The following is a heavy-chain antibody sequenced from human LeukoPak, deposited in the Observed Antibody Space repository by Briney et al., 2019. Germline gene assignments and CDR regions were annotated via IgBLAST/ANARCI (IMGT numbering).Heavy chain of an antibody. CDR1: GGSFSGYY. J-gene: IGHJ5*02. CDR3: ARGYDDGGNSSIHWFDP. Sequence: PSETLSLTCAVYGGSFSGYYWSWIRQPPGKGLEWIGEINHSGSTNYNPSLKSRVTISVDTSKNQFSLKLSSVTAADTAVYYCARGYDDGGNSSIHWFDPWRQATLVTVSS. D-gene: IGHD4-23*01. V-gene: IGHV4-34*01. CDR2: INHSGST.